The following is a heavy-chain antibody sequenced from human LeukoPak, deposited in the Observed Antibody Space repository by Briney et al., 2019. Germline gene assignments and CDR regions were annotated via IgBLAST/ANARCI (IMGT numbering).Heavy chain of an antibody. CDR1: GFTFSDYM. J-gene: IGHJ4*02. CDR3: LRDLNWSLDQ. Sequence: GGSLRLSCAASGFTFSDYMMHWVRQAPGKGLVWVSRIKSDGITITYADSVKGRFTISRDNAKNTLYLQMNSLRAEDTAVYYCLRDLNWSLDQWGQGTLVTVSS. D-gene: IGHD1-20*01. CDR2: IKSDGITI. V-gene: IGHV3-74*01.